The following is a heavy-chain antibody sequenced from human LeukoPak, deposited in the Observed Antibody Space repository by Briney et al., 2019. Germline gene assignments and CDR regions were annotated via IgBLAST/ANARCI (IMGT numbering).Heavy chain of an antibody. V-gene: IGHV1-8*03. CDR2: MNPNSGNT. CDR3: ARGRGRLHRGLDY. CDR1: GGTFSSYA. J-gene: IGHJ4*02. Sequence: ASVKVSCKASGGTFSSYAISWVRQATGQGLEWMGWMNPNSGNTGYAQKFQGRVTITRNTSISTAYMELSSLRSEDTAVYYCARGRGRLHRGLDYWGQGTLVTVSS. D-gene: IGHD6-25*01.